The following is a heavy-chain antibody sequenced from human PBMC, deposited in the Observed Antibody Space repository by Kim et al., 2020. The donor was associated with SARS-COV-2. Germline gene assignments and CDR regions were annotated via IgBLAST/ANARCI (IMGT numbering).Heavy chain of an antibody. CDR1: GFSFSNYG. Sequence: GGSLRLSCAASGFSFSNYGMHWVRQAPGKGLEWVAATWHDGSNEHYTDSVKGRFTISRDNSKNTLYLQMNSLRAEDTAVYYCARDTRYCDGSIYGQAPLSNWIDALGQGTLVTVSS. J-gene: IGHJ5*02. D-gene: IGHD2-21*01. CDR2: TWHDGSNE. CDR3: ARDTRYCDGSIYGQAPLSNWIDA. V-gene: IGHV3-33*08.